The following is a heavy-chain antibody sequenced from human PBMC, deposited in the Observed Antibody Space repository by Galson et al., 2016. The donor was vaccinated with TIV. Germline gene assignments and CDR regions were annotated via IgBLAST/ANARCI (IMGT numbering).Heavy chain of an antibody. D-gene: IGHD2-21*02. J-gene: IGHJ4*02. CDR3: AREGPCGGDCYFLDN. Sequence: SVKVSCKASGGSFSNLGFNWVRQAPGQGFEWVGGILPISGQVSYAQNFQDRVTITADKSASTVYMELRSLRSDDTAVYYCAREGPCGGDCYFLDNWGQGSLVTVSS. CDR2: ILPISGQV. V-gene: IGHV1-69*06. CDR1: GGSFSNLG.